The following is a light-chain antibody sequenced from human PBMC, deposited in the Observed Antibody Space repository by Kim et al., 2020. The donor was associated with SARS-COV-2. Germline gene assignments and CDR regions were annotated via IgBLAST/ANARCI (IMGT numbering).Light chain of an antibody. CDR1: QSISSTP. CDR3: QQYGDSPPGT. CDR2: AAS. Sequence: PRESACLSCRASQSISSTPLAWYQQQPGQVPRLLIYAASCSAPGTPARCSGSGSGTDFTLTISGLEPEDFAVYYCQQYGDSPPGTFGQGTKLEI. V-gene: IGKV3-20*01. J-gene: IGKJ2*01.